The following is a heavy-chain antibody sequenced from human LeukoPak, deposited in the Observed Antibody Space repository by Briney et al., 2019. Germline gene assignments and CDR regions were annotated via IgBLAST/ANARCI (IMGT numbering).Heavy chain of an antibody. CDR1: GFTFSSYA. D-gene: IGHD5-12*01. Sequence: PGGSLRLSCVASGFTFSSYAMSWVRQAPGKGLEWVSAISGSGGSTYYADSVKGRFTISRDNSKNTLYLQMNSLRAEDTAVYYCAKDRGRYSGYDYADYWGQGTLVTVSS. J-gene: IGHJ4*02. V-gene: IGHV3-23*01. CDR3: AKDRGRYSGYDYADY. CDR2: ISGSGGST.